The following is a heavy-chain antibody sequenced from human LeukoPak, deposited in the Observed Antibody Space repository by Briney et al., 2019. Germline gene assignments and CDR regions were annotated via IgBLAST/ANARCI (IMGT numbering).Heavy chain of an antibody. CDR1: GSPFTSYG. V-gene: IGHV1-18*01. D-gene: IGHD6-19*01. Sequence: ASVKVSCKASGSPFTSYGINWVRQAPGQGLEWMGWINTYNGNTNYTQKFQGRVTMTTDTSTSTAYMELRSLRSDDTAVYYCARVPQWLEYFQHWGQGTLVTVSS. CDR3: ARVPQWLEYFQH. CDR2: INTYNGNT. J-gene: IGHJ1*01.